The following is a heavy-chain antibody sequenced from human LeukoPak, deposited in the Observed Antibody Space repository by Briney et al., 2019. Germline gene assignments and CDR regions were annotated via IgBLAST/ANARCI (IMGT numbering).Heavy chain of an antibody. CDR3: ATSRGSTYGYRALELPPSPVD. CDR1: GFTFSSYW. D-gene: IGHD5-18*01. V-gene: IGHV3-23*01. Sequence: GGSLRLPCAASGFTFSSYWMSWVRQAPGKGLEWVSAISVSGNTYHADSVKGRFTISRDSSKNTLYLQMNRLRTEDTAVYYCATSRGSTYGYRALELPPSPVDWGRGTLVTVSS. CDR2: ISVSGNT. J-gene: IGHJ4*02.